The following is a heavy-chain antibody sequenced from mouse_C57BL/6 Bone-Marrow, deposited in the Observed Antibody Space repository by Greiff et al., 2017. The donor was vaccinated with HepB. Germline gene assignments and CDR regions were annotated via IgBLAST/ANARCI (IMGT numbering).Heavy chain of an antibody. V-gene: IGHV1-76*01. CDR3: ARQALQLRLRKNYAMDY. Sequence: QVQLKESGPELVKPGASVKISCKASGYSFTGYFMNWVKQRPGQGLEWIARIYPGSGNTYYNEKFKGKATLTAEKSSSTAYMQLSSLTSEDSAVYFCARQALQLRLRKNYAMDYWGQGTSVTVSS. CDR2: IYPGSGNT. J-gene: IGHJ4*01. CDR1: GYSFTGYF. D-gene: IGHD3-2*02.